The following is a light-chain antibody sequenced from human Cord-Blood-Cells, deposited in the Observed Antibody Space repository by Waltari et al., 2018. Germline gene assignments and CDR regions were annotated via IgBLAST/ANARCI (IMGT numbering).Light chain of an antibody. Sequence: QSVLTQPPSASGTPGQRVTISCSGSSSNIGSNYVYWYQQLPGTAPKLLIYRNNRRPSRVPDRFSGSKSGTSASLAISGLRSEDEADYYCAAWDDSLSGLVFGGGTKLTVL. J-gene: IGLJ3*02. V-gene: IGLV1-47*01. CDR2: RNN. CDR1: SSNIGSNY. CDR3: AAWDDSLSGLV.